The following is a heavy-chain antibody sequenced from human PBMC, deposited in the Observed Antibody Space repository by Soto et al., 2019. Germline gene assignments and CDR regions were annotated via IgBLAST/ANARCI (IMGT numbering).Heavy chain of an antibody. V-gene: IGHV3-30*03. CDR2: ISYDSTNT. J-gene: IGHJ6*02. CDR3: ARTRSAWSDFHYYSLDV. D-gene: IGHD1-26*01. Sequence: GGSLRLSSAASGFTFNSYGMHWVRQGPGNGLEWVAFISYDSTNTYYADSVKGRFTISRDNSNSALYVQMNSLTGEDTAVYYCARTRSAWSDFHYYSLDVWGQGTTVTGSS. CDR1: GFTFNSYG.